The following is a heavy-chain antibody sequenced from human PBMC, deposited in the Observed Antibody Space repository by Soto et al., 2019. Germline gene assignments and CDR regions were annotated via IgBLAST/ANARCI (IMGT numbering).Heavy chain of an antibody. V-gene: IGHV1-18*01. CDR2: ISAYNGNT. D-gene: IGHD3-3*01. CDR3: ARDITIFGVVTNFDY. Sequence: ASVKVSCKASGYTFTRYGISWVRQAHGQGLEWMGWISAYNGNTNYAQKLQGRVTMTTDTSTSTAYMELRSLRSDDTAVYYCARDITIFGVVTNFDYWGQGTLVTVSS. J-gene: IGHJ4*02. CDR1: GYTFTRYG.